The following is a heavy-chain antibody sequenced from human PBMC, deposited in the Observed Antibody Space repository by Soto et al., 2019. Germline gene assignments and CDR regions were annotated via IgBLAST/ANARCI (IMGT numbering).Heavy chain of an antibody. D-gene: IGHD5-18*01. CDR2: ISGSDGGA. Sequence: ESGGGLVQPGGSLRPSCAASELSSSNHAMTWVRQAPGKGLEWVSGISGSDGGAYYADSVKGRFTISRDNSRSTLYLQMNSLRVEDTAVYYCASGGLHGYTNGGLSYFHSWGQGTLVTVSS. J-gene: IGHJ4*02. CDR1: ELSSSNHA. V-gene: IGHV3-23*01. CDR3: ASGGLHGYTNGGLSYFHS.